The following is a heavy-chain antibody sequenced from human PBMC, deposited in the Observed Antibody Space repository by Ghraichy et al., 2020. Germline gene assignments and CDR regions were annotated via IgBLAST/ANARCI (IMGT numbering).Heavy chain of an antibody. CDR1: GFTVSNNF. Sequence: GGSLRLSCAASGFTVSNNFMSWVRQAPGKGLEWVSVVYSGGETFYADSVKGRFTISRDNSKNTLYLQMDSLRAEDTAVYYCAREGPPGGLERGSGGWYFDSWGQGTLVTVSS. V-gene: IGHV3-53*01. J-gene: IGHJ4*02. CDR3: AREGPPGGLERGSGGWYFDS. D-gene: IGHD6-19*01. CDR2: VYSGGET.